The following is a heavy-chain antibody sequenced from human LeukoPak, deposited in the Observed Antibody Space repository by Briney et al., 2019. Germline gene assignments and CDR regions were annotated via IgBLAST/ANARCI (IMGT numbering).Heavy chain of an antibody. CDR3: ARIPRFRQQLAKYNWFDP. CDR2: INHSGST. D-gene: IGHD6-13*01. Sequence: SETLSLTCAVYGGSFSGYYWSWIRQPPGKGLEWIGEINHSGSTNYNPSLKSRVTISVDTSKNQFSLKLSSVTAADTAVYYCARIPRFRQQLAKYNWFDPWGQGTLVTVSS. V-gene: IGHV4-34*01. J-gene: IGHJ5*02. CDR1: GGSFSGYY.